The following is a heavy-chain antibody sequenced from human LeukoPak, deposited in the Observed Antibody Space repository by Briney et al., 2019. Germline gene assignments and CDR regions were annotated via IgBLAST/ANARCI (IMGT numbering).Heavy chain of an antibody. D-gene: IGHD3-22*01. Sequence: SETLSLTCSVSGYSISSGYYWGCIRQPPGKRLEWIGSIYHSESMYYNPSLRSRVTISVDTSKNQFSLKLSSVTAADTAVYYCAGDFGSTYYYDSSGYYLQGAFDIWGQGTMVTVSS. J-gene: IGHJ3*02. CDR2: IYHSESM. CDR1: GYSISSGYY. CDR3: AGDFGSTYYYDSSGYYLQGAFDI. V-gene: IGHV4-38-2*02.